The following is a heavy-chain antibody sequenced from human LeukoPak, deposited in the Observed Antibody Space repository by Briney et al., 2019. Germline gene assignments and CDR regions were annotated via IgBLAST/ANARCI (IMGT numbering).Heavy chain of an antibody. V-gene: IGHV3-74*03. Sequence: GGSLRLSCAASGFTFSSYCMHWVRQAPGKGLVWVSRINSDGSSITYADSVKGRFTVYRDNAKNTQYLQMSSLRVEDTAVYYCAREGRVSGYDFDCWGQGTLVTVSS. J-gene: IGHJ4*02. CDR3: AREGRVSGYDFDC. CDR2: INSDGSSI. CDR1: GFTFSSYC. D-gene: IGHD5-12*01.